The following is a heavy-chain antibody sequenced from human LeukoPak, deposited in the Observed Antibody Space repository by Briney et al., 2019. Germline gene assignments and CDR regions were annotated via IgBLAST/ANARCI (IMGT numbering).Heavy chain of an antibody. V-gene: IGHV4-34*01. CDR3: ARRDYYGSGSYY. CDR1: GGSISSYY. Sequence: SETLSLTCTVSGGSISSYYWSWIRQPPGKGLEWIGEINHSGSTNYNPPLKSRVTISVDTSKNQFSLKLSSVTAADTAVYYCARRDYYGSGSYYWGQGTLVTVSS. J-gene: IGHJ4*02. D-gene: IGHD3-10*01. CDR2: INHSGST.